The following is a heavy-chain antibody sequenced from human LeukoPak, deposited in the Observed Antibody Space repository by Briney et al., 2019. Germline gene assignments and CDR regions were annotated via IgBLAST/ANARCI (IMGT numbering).Heavy chain of an antibody. CDR3: VGNFLGY. Sequence: GGSLRLSCAASGITFSNTWMTWVRQAPGKGLEWVGRIKSKADGGATDYTAPVNGRFTISRDDSKNTLYLQMNSLKTKDTAVYYCVGNFLGYWGQGTLVTVSS. V-gene: IGHV3-15*01. CDR2: IKSKADGGAT. J-gene: IGHJ4*02. CDR1: GITFSNTW. D-gene: IGHD3-3*01.